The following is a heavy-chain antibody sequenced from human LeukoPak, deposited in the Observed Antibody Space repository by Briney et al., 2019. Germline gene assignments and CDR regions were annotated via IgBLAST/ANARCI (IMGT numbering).Heavy chain of an antibody. Sequence: GGSLRLSCTTSGFTFSSYGMHWVRQAPGKGLEWVAVIWYDGSNKYYADSVKGRFTISRDNSKNTLYLQMNSLRAEDTAVYYCARYCSGGRCYLGYYYYGMDVWGQGTTVTVSS. V-gene: IGHV3-33*01. CDR3: ARYCSGGRCYLGYYYYGMDV. CDR2: IWYDGSNK. D-gene: IGHD2-15*01. CDR1: GFTFSSYG. J-gene: IGHJ6*02.